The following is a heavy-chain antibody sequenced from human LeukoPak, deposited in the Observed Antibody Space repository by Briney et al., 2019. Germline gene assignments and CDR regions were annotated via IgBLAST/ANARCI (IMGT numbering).Heavy chain of an antibody. V-gene: IGHV3-23*01. CDR3: AKVVIAAAGWYLDY. Sequence: GGSLRLSCAASGCTFSSYAMSWVRQAPGKGLEWVSAISGSGGSTYYADSVKGRFTISRDNSKNTLYLQMNSLRAEDTAVYYCAKVVIAAAGWYLDYWGQGTLVTVSS. CDR1: GCTFSSYA. CDR2: ISGSGGST. D-gene: IGHD6-13*01. J-gene: IGHJ4*02.